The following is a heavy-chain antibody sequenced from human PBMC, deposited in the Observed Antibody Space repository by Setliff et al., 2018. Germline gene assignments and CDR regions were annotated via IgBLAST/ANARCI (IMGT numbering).Heavy chain of an antibody. CDR2: IGLYSGET. CDR3: ARARIAVAGSDLDY. Sequence: ASVKVSCKAPGYTFSTHGISWVRQAPGRGLEWLAWIGLYSGETNFALNIRDRLTMTTDISTTTVYMELRGLTSDDTAVYYCARARIAVAGSDLDYWGQGTLVPSPQ. V-gene: IGHV1-18*04. J-gene: IGHJ4*02. CDR1: GYTFSTHG. D-gene: IGHD6-19*01.